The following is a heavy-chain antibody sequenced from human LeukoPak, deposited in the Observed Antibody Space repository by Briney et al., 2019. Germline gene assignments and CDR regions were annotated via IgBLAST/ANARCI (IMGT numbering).Heavy chain of an antibody. CDR1: GFTFSTYS. Sequence: GESLRLSCAASGFTFSTYSMNWLRLAPGKGLEWVSSISPDSNYKYYVDSVKGRFTISRDNAKSSLYLQMNSLRAEDTAMYYCARDGGYCSSTSCYLGAATEIDYWGQGTLVTVSS. J-gene: IGHJ4*02. CDR3: ARDGGYCSSTSCYLGAATEIDY. CDR2: ISPDSNYK. D-gene: IGHD2-2*01. V-gene: IGHV3-21*01.